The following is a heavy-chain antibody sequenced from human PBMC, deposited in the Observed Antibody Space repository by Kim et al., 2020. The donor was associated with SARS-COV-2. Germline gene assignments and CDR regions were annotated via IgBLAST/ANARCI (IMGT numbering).Heavy chain of an antibody. V-gene: IGHV4-34*01. D-gene: IGHD6-13*01. CDR2: INHSGST. CDR1: GGSFSGYY. J-gene: IGHJ6*02. Sequence: SETLSLTCAVYGGSFSGYYWSWIRQPPGKGLEWIGEINHSGSTNYNPSLKSRVTISVDTSKNQFSLKLSSVTAADTAVYYCARHRYFHPYSSSPFYYYYGMDVWGQGTTVTVSS. CDR3: ARHRYFHPYSSSPFYYYYGMDV.